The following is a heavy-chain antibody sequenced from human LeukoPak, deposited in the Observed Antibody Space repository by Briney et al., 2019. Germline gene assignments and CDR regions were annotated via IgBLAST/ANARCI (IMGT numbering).Heavy chain of an antibody. D-gene: IGHD5-18*01. CDR3: ARDHRIQGSYYYGMDV. CDR2: ISSSSSTI. CDR1: GFTFSSYS. J-gene: IGHJ6*02. Sequence: PGRSLRLSCAASGFTFSSYSMNWVRQAPGKGLEWVSYISSSSSTIYYADSVKGRFTISRDNAKNSLYLQMNSLRAEDTAVYYCARDHRIQGSYYYGMDVWGQGTTVTVSS. V-gene: IGHV3-48*01.